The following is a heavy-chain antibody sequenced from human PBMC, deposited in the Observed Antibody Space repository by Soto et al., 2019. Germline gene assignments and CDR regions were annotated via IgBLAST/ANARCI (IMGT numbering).Heavy chain of an antibody. CDR3: ARDPLLIADRMFDY. CDR1: GFTFSSYS. D-gene: IGHD6-6*01. Sequence: EVQLVESGGGLVKPGGSLRLSCAASGFTFSSYSMNWVRQAPGKGLEWVSSISSSSSYIYYADSVKGRFTISRDNAKNSLYLQMNSLRAEDTAVYYCARDPLLIADRMFDYWGQGTLVTVSS. CDR2: ISSSSSYI. V-gene: IGHV3-21*01. J-gene: IGHJ4*02.